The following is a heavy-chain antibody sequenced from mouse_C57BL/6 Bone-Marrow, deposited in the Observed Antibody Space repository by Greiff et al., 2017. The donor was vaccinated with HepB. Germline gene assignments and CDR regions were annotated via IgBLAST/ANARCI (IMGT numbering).Heavy chain of an antibody. J-gene: IGHJ4*01. CDR3: ARDAYYSNYYAMDY. Sequence: EVKVVESGGGLVQSGRSLRLSCATSGFTFSDFYMEWVRQAPGKGLEWIAASRNKANDYTTEYSASVKGRFIVSRDTSQSILYLQMNALSAEDTAIYYCARDAYYSNYYAMDYWGQGTSVTVSS. D-gene: IGHD2-5*01. V-gene: IGHV7-1*01. CDR1: GFTFSDFY. CDR2: SRNKANDYTT.